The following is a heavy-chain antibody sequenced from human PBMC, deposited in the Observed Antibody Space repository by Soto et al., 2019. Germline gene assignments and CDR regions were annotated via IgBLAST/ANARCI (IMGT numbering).Heavy chain of an antibody. D-gene: IGHD1-26*01. CDR1: GYTFTSYA. CDR2: INAGNGNT. Sequence: GASVKVCCKASGYTFTSYAMHWVRQAPGQRLEWMGWINAGNGNTKYSQKFQGRVTITRDTSASTAYMELSSLRSEDTAVYYCARVLWEELHPYYGMDVWGQGTTVTVSS. CDR3: ARVLWEELHPYYGMDV. V-gene: IGHV1-3*01. J-gene: IGHJ6*02.